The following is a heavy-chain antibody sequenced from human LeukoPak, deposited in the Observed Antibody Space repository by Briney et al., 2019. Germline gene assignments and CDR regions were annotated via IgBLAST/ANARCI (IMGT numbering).Heavy chain of an antibody. D-gene: IGHD6-19*01. CDR1: GFIFSSYA. CDR3: ARGLGWYLGVVDY. CDR2: ISYDGSNK. V-gene: IGHV3-30-3*01. Sequence: GGSLRLSCAASGFIFSSYAMHWVRQAPGKGLEWVAVISYDGSNKYYADSVKGRFTISRDNSKNTLYLQMNSLRAEDTAVYYCARGLGWYLGVVDYWGQGTLVTVSS. J-gene: IGHJ4*02.